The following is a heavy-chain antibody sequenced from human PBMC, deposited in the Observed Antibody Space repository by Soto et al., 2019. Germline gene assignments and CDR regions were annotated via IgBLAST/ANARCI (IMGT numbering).Heavy chain of an antibody. V-gene: IGHV4-59*01. D-gene: IGHD2-15*01. CDR2: IYYSGST. J-gene: IGHJ5*02. CDR1: GGSISGYY. CDR3: ARVGVATTLGDWFDP. Sequence: QVQLQESGPGLVKPSETLSLTCTVSGGSISGYYWTWIRQPPGKGLEWIGYIYYSGSTNYNPSLRSRVTISVDTSKTHFSLRLSSVTAADTAVYYCARVGVATTLGDWFDPWGQGTLVTVSS.